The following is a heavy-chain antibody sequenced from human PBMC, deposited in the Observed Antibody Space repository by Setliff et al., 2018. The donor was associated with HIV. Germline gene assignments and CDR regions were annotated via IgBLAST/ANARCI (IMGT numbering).Heavy chain of an antibody. J-gene: IGHJ5*02. CDR3: ARLVGPYYDFWSGFQVWFDP. Sequence: NPSETLSLTCTVSGGSIRSRDNYWGWIRQPPGKGLEWIGHIYYSGTTYYNPSLKSRVSISVDASKNQFSLKLSSVTAADTAVYYCARLVGPYYDFWSGFQVWFDPWGQGTLVTVSS. V-gene: IGHV4-39*01. CDR2: IYYSGTT. CDR1: GGSIRSRDNY. D-gene: IGHD3-3*01.